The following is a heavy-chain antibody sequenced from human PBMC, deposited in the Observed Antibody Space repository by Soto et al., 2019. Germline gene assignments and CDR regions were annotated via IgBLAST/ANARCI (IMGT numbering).Heavy chain of an antibody. J-gene: IGHJ3*02. CDR3: AREMNEDSSDLGAFDI. Sequence: GGSLRLSCAASGFTFSSYSMNWVRQAPGKGLEWVSYISSSSSTIYYADSVKGRFTISRDNAKNSLYLQMNSLRDEDTAVYYCAREMNEDSSDLGAFDIWGQGTMVTVSS. V-gene: IGHV3-48*02. D-gene: IGHD3-22*01. CDR1: GFTFSSYS. CDR2: ISSSSSTI.